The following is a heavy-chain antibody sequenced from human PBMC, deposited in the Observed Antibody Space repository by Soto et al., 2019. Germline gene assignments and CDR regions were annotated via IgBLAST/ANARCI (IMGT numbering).Heavy chain of an antibody. J-gene: IGHJ4*02. CDR2: IFQSGST. V-gene: IGHV4-4*02. D-gene: IGHD1-26*01. Sequence: SETLSLTCAVSGGSIRSDNWWSWVRQPPGKGLEWIGEIFQSGSTHYNPSLKTRVTISVDKSKNQFSLKLSSVTAADTAVYYCARVYSGSYSYYWGQGTLVTVSS. CDR1: GGSIRSDNW. CDR3: ARVYSGSYSYY.